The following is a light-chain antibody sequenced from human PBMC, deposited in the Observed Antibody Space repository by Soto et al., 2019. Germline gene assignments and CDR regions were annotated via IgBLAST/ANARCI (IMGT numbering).Light chain of an antibody. Sequence: QSALTQPASVSGSPGQSITISCTGTSSDVGGSNHVSWYQQHQGKAPKLMIYGVSNRPSGISNRVSGSKSGNTASLTISGLQAEDEADYYCSSYTSTTMVFGGGTKLTVL. V-gene: IGLV2-14*01. J-gene: IGLJ2*01. CDR2: GVS. CDR3: SSYTSTTMV. CDR1: SSDVGGSNH.